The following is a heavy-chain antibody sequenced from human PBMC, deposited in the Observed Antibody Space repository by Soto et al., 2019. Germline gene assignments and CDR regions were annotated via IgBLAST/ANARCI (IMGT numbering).Heavy chain of an antibody. J-gene: IGHJ4*02. D-gene: IGHD2-2*03. CDR2: ISGGGGAT. Sequence: PGGSLRLSCAASGFTFSSYAMSWVRQAPGKGLEWVSAISGGGGATYYADSVKGRFTISRDKSKNTLYLQLNSLRAEDTAVYYCAKDGAYSFGYAERGFDYWGQGTLVTVSS. V-gene: IGHV3-23*01. CDR3: AKDGAYSFGYAERGFDY. CDR1: GFTFSSYA.